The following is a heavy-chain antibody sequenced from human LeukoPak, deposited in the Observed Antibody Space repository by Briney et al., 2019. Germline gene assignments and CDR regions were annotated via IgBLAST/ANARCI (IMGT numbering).Heavy chain of an antibody. V-gene: IGHV3-48*03. CDR1: GFTFSSYE. D-gene: IGHD5-18*01. J-gene: IGHJ4*02. CDR3: ARDNGYSHGNFDY. CDR2: ISSSGSTI. Sequence: GGSLRLSCAASGFTFSSYEMNWVRQAPGKGLEWVSYISSSGSTIYYADSVKGRFTISRDNAKNSLYLQMNSLRAEDTAVYYCARDNGYSHGNFDYWGQGTLVTVSS.